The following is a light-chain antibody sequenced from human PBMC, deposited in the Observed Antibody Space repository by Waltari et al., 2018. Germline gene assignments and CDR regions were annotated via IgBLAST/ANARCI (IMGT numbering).Light chain of an antibody. CDR2: GAS. CDR1: QSVSSSH. CDR3: QQYGSSPPWT. Sequence: EIVLTQSPGTLSLSPGERATLSCRASQSVSSSHLAWFQQKPGQAPRLLSYGASSRATGIPDRVSGRGSGTDFTLTISRLEPEDFAVYYCQQYGSSPPWTFGQGTKVEIK. J-gene: IGKJ1*01. V-gene: IGKV3-20*01.